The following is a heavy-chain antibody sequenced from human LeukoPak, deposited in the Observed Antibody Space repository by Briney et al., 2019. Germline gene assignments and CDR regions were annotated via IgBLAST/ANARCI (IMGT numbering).Heavy chain of an antibody. CDR2: ISSVSTYI. CDR3: ARGQASDFDY. V-gene: IGHV3-21*01. J-gene: IGHJ4*02. CDR1: GFTFSNYG. Sequence: GGSLRLSCAASGFTFSNYGMNWVRQAPGKGLEWVSSISSVSTYIYDADSVKGRFTISRDNAKNSLYLQMNSLRAEDTAVYYCARGQASDFDYWRQGTLVTVSS.